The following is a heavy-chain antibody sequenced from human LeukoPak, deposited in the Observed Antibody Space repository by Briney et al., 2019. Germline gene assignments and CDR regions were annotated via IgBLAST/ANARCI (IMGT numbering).Heavy chain of an antibody. J-gene: IGHJ3*02. V-gene: IGHV3-74*01. CDR1: GFTFRNNW. D-gene: IGHD1-26*01. CDR3: VREGIVGASTDAFDI. CDR2: IDSDGTRT. Sequence: GRSLRLSCAASGFTFRNNWMGWVRQARGKGLVWVSRIDSDGTRTTYTDSVQGRFSISRDYAKNTLYLQMNRLRAEDTAVYYCVREGIVGASTDAFDIWGQGRMVTVSS.